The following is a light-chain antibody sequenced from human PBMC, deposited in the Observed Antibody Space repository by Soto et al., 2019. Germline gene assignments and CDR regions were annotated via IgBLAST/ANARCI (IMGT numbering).Light chain of an antibody. Sequence: DIQMTHCPSTLSASVGDRVTITFRASQSISSWLAWYQQKPGKAPKVLIYGASSLESGVPSRFSGSGSGTEFTLTISSLQPDDFATYYCQQSDTYVTFGQGTKVDIK. J-gene: IGKJ1*01. CDR3: QQSDTYVT. CDR1: QSISSW. CDR2: GAS. V-gene: IGKV1-5*01.